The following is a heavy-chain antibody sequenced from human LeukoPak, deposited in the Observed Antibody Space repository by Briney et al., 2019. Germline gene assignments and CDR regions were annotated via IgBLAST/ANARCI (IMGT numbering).Heavy chain of an antibody. CDR2: INAGNGNT. CDR3: ARPYYDILTGYYTYYFDY. Sequence: ASVKVSCKASGYTFTSYAMHWVRQAPGQRLEWMRWINAGNGNTKYSQKFQGRVTITRDTSASTAYMELSSLRSEDTAVYYCARPYYDILTGYYTYYFDYWGQGTLVTVSS. J-gene: IGHJ4*02. CDR1: GYTFTSYA. V-gene: IGHV1-3*01. D-gene: IGHD3-9*01.